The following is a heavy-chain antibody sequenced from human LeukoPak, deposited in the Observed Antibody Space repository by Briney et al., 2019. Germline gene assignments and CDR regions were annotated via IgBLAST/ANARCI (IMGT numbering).Heavy chain of an antibody. D-gene: IGHD3-10*01. J-gene: IGHJ4*02. CDR2: MHPNSGNT. CDR1: GYTFSNYD. CDR3: AREGGYYGSGSFFGY. Sequence: ASVKVSCKASGYTFSNYDINWVRQTTGQGLEWMGWMHPNSGNTGLALKFQGRLTITRNISISTAYMELSSLTSEDTAVYYCAREGGYYGSGSFFGYWGQGTLVTVSS. V-gene: IGHV1-8*03.